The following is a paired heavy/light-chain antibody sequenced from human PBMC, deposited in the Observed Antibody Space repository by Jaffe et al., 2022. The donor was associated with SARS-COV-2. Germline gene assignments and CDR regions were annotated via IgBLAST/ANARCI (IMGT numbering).Light chain of an antibody. J-gene: IGLJ1*01. Sequence: QSALTQPASVSGSPGQSITISCTGTTRDVGNNNFVSWYQHLPGKAPKLMLCDVSNRPSGVSDRFSGSKSGNTASLTISGLQAEDEADYFCISHRGGSSPYVFGTGTKVTVL. CDR2: DVS. V-gene: IGLV2-14*03. CDR1: TRDVGNNNF. CDR3: ISHRGGSSPYV.
Heavy chain of an antibody. CDR1: GYTFTTYE. D-gene: IGHD2-2*02. V-gene: IGHV1-46*04. CDR2: INPMNGDT. J-gene: IGHJ4*02. CDR3: ARENIPRAKHFDY. Sequence: QVQLVQSGAEVKNPGASVKVSCKASGYTFTTYEMHWMRQAPGQGLQWMGIINPMNGDTMYAQELQGRVTMTRDTSTSTIYMELNNLRSEDAAVYYCARENIPRAKHFDYWGQGTLVTVSS.